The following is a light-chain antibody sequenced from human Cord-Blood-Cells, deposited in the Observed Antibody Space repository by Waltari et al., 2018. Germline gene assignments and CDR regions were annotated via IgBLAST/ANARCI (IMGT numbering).Light chain of an antibody. CDR3: QVWDSSSDRVV. CDR1: NIGRKS. Sequence: SYVLTQPPSVSVAPGKTARITRGGNNIGRKSVPWYQQKPGQAPVLVVYDDSDRPSGIPERFSGSNSGNTATLTISRVEAGDEADYYCQVWDSSSDRVVFGGGTKLTVL. V-gene: IGLV3-21*03. CDR2: DDS. J-gene: IGLJ2*01.